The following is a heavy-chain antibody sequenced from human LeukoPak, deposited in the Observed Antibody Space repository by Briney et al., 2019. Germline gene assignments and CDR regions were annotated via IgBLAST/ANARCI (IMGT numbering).Heavy chain of an antibody. CDR1: GGTFSSYA. J-gene: IGHJ5*02. Sequence: GSSVKVSCKASGGTFSSYAISWVRQAPGQGLEWMGRIIPILGIANYAQKFQGRVTITADKSTSTAYMELSSLRSEDTAVYYCAREGYYKDWFDPWGQGTLVTISS. CDR3: AREGYYKDWFDP. V-gene: IGHV1-69*04. D-gene: IGHD3-9*01. CDR2: IIPILGIA.